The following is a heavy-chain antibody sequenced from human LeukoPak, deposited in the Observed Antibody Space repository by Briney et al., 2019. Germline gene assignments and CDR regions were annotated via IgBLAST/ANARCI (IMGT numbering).Heavy chain of an antibody. J-gene: IGHJ4*02. CDR2: AYYSGRT. D-gene: IGHD6-19*01. CDR1: GASISSFY. V-gene: IGHV4-59*01. CDR3: ARHRGSGWYWDY. Sequence: PSETLSLTCTVSGASISSFYWNWIRQPPGKGPEWIGDAYYSGRTNYNPSLKSRVTISVDTSKNQFSLKLTSVTAADTAVYYCARHRGSGWYWDYWGQGTLVTVSS.